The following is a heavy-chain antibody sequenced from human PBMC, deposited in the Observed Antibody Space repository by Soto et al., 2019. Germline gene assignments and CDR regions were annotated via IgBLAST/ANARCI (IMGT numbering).Heavy chain of an antibody. V-gene: IGHV4-59*01. CDR3: ARVDRGAFDH. CDR1: GCSISSYY. Sequence: QVQLHESAPGLGKPSETLSLTCTVSGCSISSYYWIWIRQPPGMGLEWIGSIFYTESTDSNPSLKSLVTISLDTSKNHFSLNLRTVTAADTAVYYCARVDRGAFDHWGQGTLVTVSS. CDR2: IFYTEST. D-gene: IGHD2-2*03. J-gene: IGHJ4*02.